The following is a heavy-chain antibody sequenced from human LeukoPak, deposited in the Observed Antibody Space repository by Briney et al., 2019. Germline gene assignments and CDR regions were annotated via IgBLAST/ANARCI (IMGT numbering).Heavy chain of an antibody. CDR1: GYTFTSFD. D-gene: IGHD4-23*01. Sequence: ASVKVSCKASGYTFTSFDINWVRQATGQGLEWMGWMNPNSGNTGYAQKFQGRVTMTRNTSISTAYMELSSLRSEDTAVYYCARVSTTVGGYFQHWGQGTLVTVSS. CDR3: ARVSTTVGGYFQH. CDR2: MNPNSGNT. V-gene: IGHV1-8*01. J-gene: IGHJ1*01.